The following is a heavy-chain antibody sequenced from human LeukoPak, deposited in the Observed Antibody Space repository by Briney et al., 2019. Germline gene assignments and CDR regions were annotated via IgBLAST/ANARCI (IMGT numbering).Heavy chain of an antibody. CDR3: ARGSSTSSDMGSYYYYGMDV. Sequence: GSSVKVSCKASGGTFISYAISWVRQAPGQGLEWMGGIIPIFGTANYAQKFQGRVTITADESTSTAYMELSSLRSEDTAVYYCARGSSTSSDMGSYYYYGMDVWGQGTTVTVSS. J-gene: IGHJ6*02. D-gene: IGHD2-2*01. CDR2: IIPIFGTA. V-gene: IGHV1-69*01. CDR1: GGTFISYA.